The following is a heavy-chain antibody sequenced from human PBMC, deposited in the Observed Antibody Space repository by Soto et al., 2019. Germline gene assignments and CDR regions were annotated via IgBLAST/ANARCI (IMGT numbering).Heavy chain of an antibody. CDR1: GYNFTTYC. CDR3: VRGYCTTSPCSGDFQF. D-gene: IGHD2-15*01. Sequence: QVQLVQSGAELTKPGASVEVACKASGYNFTTYCLHWVRQAPGQGLELMGMIHPSGDTGYAQKFRGRVTKTIDTSTTTAYMELRNLTSEDTAVYFSVRGYCTTSPCSGDFQFWGQGTLVTVSS. V-gene: IGHV1-46*01. J-gene: IGHJ1*01. CDR2: IHPSGDT.